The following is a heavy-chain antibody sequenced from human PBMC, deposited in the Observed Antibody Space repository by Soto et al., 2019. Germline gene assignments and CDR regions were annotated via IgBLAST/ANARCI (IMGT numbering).Heavy chain of an antibody. Sequence: ASVKVSCKASGYTFTSHYMHWVRQAPGQGLEWMGIINPSGGSTSYAQKFQGRVTMTRDTSTSTVYMELSSLRSEDTAVYYCARESPQPGGSGSYYNMPHYYYGMDVWGQGTTVTVSS. CDR2: INPSGGST. CDR1: GYTFTSHY. CDR3: ARESPQPGGSGSYYNMPHYYYGMDV. J-gene: IGHJ6*02. V-gene: IGHV1-46*01. D-gene: IGHD3-10*01.